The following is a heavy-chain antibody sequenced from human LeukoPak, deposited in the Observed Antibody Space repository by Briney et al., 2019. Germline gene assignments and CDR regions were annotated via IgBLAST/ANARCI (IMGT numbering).Heavy chain of an antibody. CDR1: GSTFSSYS. CDR3: ARDGFLGPVTAYLDY. V-gene: IGHV3-21*01. J-gene: IGHJ4*02. D-gene: IGHD2-21*02. Sequence: PGGSLRLSCAASGSTFSSYSMNWVRQAPGKGLEWVASISSSSSYIYYADSVKGRFTISRDNARNTLYLQMNSLSAEDTAVYYCARDGFLGPVTAYLDYWGQGTPVTVSS. CDR2: ISSSSSYI.